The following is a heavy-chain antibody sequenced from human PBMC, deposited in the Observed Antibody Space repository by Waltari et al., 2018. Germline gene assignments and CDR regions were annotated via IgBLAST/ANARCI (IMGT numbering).Heavy chain of an antibody. D-gene: IGHD3-10*01. CDR1: TNAFVIYA. J-gene: IGHJ4*02. Sequence: QIHFVQSGAEVKKAGASATVSCKASTNAFVIYAIHWVRQAPGQGLEWMGWINGGNGQTKFSQKFQDRLSITRDRSVNTAHLELRRLTSEDTAMYYCAAGPSPDFGRYWGQGTQVTVSS. CDR3: AAGPSPDFGRY. V-gene: IGHV1-3*01. CDR2: INGGNGQT.